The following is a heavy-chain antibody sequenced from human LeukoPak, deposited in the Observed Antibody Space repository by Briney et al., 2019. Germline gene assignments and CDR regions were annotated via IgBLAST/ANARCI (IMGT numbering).Heavy chain of an antibody. CDR3: AREAASGYYYDRIPGYFDY. Sequence: SGTLSLTCTVSGGSISSSSYYWGWIRQPPGKGLEWIGSIYYSGSTYYNPSLKSRVTISVDTSKNQFSLKLSSVTAADTAVYYCAREAASGYYYDRIPGYFDYWGQEPWSPSPQ. CDR1: GGSISSSSYY. D-gene: IGHD3-22*01. CDR2: IYYSGST. J-gene: IGHJ4*01. V-gene: IGHV4-39*07.